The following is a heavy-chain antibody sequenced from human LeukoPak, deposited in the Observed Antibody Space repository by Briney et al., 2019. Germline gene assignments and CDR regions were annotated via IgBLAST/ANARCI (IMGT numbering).Heavy chain of an antibody. CDR2: IYHSGST. Sequence: PSETLSLTCTVSGYSISSGYYWGWIRQPPGKGLEWIGSIYHSGSTYYNPSLKIRVTISVDTSKNQFSLKLSSVTAADTAVYYCARGPSKVTSDYWGQGTLVTVSS. J-gene: IGHJ4*02. V-gene: IGHV4-38-2*02. CDR3: ARGPSKVTSDY. CDR1: GYSISSGYY. D-gene: IGHD4-11*01.